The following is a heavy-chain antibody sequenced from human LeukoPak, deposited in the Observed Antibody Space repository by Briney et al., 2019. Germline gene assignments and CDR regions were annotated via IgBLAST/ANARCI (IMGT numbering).Heavy chain of an antibody. CDR3: ARAQEGQLAPFDY. J-gene: IGHJ4*02. V-gene: IGHV3-11*01. CDR1: GFTYSDYY. Sequence: GGSLRLSCAASGFTYSDYYMSWIRQAPGKGLEWVSYISSSGSTIYYADSVKGRFTISRDNAKNSLYLQMNSLRAEDTAVYYCARAQEGQLAPFDYWGQGTLVTVSS. D-gene: IGHD6-6*01. CDR2: ISSSGSTI.